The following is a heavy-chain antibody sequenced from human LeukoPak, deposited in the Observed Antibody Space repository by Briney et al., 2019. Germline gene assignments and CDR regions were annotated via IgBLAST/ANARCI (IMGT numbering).Heavy chain of an antibody. D-gene: IGHD4-17*01. J-gene: IGHJ6*02. CDR1: GFPFNNAW. CDR3: YGDLGDYYYGMDV. CDR2: IKSKTDGGTT. V-gene: IGHV3-15*01. Sequence: PGGSLRLSCAASGFPFNNAWMTWVRQAPGKGLEWVGRIKSKTDGGTTDYAAPVKGRFTISRDDSKNTLYLQMNSLKTEDTAVYYCYGDLGDYYYGMDVWGQGTTVTVSS.